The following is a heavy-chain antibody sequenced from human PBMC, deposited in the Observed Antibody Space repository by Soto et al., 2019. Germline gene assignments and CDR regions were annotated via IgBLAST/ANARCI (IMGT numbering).Heavy chain of an antibody. V-gene: IGHV1-69*01. Sequence: QVLLVQSGPEVKKPGSSVKVSCKASGGTFNNYAINWVRQAPGKGLAWMGGIIPTFGTGNHAQKVQGRVTITADESTTTAYMELNSLRSEDTAIYYCASVDGTLVRGGRSSPYEMDVWGQGTAVIVSS. D-gene: IGHD3-10*01. CDR3: ASVDGTLVRGGRSSPYEMDV. CDR1: GGTFNNYA. J-gene: IGHJ6*02. CDR2: IIPTFGTG.